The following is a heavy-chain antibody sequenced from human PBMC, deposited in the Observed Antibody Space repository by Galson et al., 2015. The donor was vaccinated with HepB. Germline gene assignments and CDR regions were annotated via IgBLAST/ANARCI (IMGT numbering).Heavy chain of an antibody. Sequence: SLRLSCAASGFTVSSNYMSWVRQAPGKGLEWVSVIYSGGSTYYADSVKGRFTISRDNSKNTLYLQMNSLRAEDTAVYYCARETYGGNSFDYWGQGTLVTVSS. D-gene: IGHD4-23*01. V-gene: IGHV3-53*01. CDR1: GFTVSSNY. J-gene: IGHJ4*02. CDR3: ARETYGGNSFDY. CDR2: IYSGGST.